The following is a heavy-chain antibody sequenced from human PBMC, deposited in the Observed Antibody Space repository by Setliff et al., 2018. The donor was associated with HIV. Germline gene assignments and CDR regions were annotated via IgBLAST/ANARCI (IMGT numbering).Heavy chain of an antibody. J-gene: IGHJ3*02. D-gene: IGHD3-3*01. CDR3: ARGPNYDFWSGYYWGDAFDI. V-gene: IGHV4-34*01. CDR1: GGSFSGYY. CDR2: INHRGST. Sequence: SETLSLTCAVYGGSFSGYYWSWIRQPPGKGLEWIGEINHRGSTNYNPSLKSRVTISVDTSKKQFSLKLTSLTAADTAVYYCARGPNYDFWSGYYWGDAFDIWGQGTMVTVSS.